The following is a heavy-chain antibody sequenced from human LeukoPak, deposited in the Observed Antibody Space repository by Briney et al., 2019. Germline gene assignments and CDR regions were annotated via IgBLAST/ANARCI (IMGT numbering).Heavy chain of an antibody. CDR2: ISSSSSYI. CDR1: GFTFSSYG. D-gene: IGHD3-10*01. CDR3: ARGFGELLNGGCDY. V-gene: IGHV3-21*01. J-gene: IGHJ4*02. Sequence: SGGSLRLSCAASGFTFSSYGMHWVRQAPGKGLEWVSSISSSSSYIYYADSVKGRFTISRDNAKSSLYLQMNSLRAEDTAVYYCARGFGELLNGGCDYWGQGTLVTVSS.